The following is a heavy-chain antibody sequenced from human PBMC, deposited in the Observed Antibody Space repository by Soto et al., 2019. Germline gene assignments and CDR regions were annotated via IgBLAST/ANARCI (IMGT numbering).Heavy chain of an antibody. V-gene: IGHV4-30-2*01. CDR1: GGSISSVGYS. CDR3: ARETPNHNYYDSSGYGPFDY. CDR2: IYHSGNT. Sequence: SETLSLTCAVSGGSISSVGYSWSCIRQPPGKGLEWIGYIYHSGNTYYNPSLKSRVTISVDRSKNQFSLKLSSVTAADTAVYYCARETPNHNYYDSSGYGPFDYWGQGTLVTGSS. J-gene: IGHJ4*02. D-gene: IGHD3-22*01.